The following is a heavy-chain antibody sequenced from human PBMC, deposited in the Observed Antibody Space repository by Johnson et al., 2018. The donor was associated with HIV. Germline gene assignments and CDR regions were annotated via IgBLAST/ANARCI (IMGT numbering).Heavy chain of an antibody. CDR3: ARGRRGIAVASDAFDI. D-gene: IGHD6-13*01. V-gene: IGHV3-30-3*01. Sequence: QVQLVESGGGLVQPGGSLRLSCAASGFTFRSYAMHWVRQTPGKGLEWVAVVSYHGSNKYYADSVKGRFTISRDNAKNSLYLQMNSLRAEDRAVYYCARGRRGIAVASDAFDIWGQGTMVTVSS. J-gene: IGHJ3*02. CDR1: GFTFRSYA. CDR2: VSYHGSNK.